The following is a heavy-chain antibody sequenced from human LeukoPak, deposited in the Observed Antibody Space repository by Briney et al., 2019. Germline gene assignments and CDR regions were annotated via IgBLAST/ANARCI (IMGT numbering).Heavy chain of an antibody. CDR3: ARGPTGYSGSSPAEYYFDY. V-gene: IGHV4-61*01. CDR1: GGSVSSGSYY. J-gene: IGHJ4*02. Sequence: PSETLSLTCTVSGGSVSSGSYYWRWIRQPPGKGLEWIGYIYYSGSTNYNPSLKSRVTISVDTSKNQFSLKLSSVTAADTAVYYCARGPTGYSGSSPAEYYFDYWGQGTLVTVSS. D-gene: IGHD1-26*01. CDR2: IYYSGST.